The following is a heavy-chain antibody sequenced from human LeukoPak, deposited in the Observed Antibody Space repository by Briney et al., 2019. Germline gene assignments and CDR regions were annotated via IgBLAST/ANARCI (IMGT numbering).Heavy chain of an antibody. CDR2: ISSSSSYI. V-gene: IGHV3-21*01. D-gene: IGHD3-3*01. CDR1: GFTFSSYS. Sequence: PGGSLRLSCAASGFTFSSYSMNWVRQAPGKGLEWVSSISSSSSYIYYADSVKGRFTISRENAKNSLYLQMNSLRAEDTAVYYCARDREVFGDFDYWGQGTLVTVSS. J-gene: IGHJ4*02. CDR3: ARDREVFGDFDY.